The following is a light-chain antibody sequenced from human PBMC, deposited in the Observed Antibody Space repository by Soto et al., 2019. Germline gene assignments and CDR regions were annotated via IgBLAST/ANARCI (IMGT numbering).Light chain of an antibody. CDR1: SSDVGGYNY. J-gene: IGLJ2*01. CDR3: SSFTSSSTVL. CDR2: EVT. Sequence: QSALTQPASVSGSLGQSITISCTGTSSDVGGYNYVSWYQHHPGKDPTVVIFEVTKRPSGVSSRFSGSKSGNTASLTVSGLQAEDEGDYYCSSFTSSSTVLFGGGTKVTVL. V-gene: IGLV2-14*01.